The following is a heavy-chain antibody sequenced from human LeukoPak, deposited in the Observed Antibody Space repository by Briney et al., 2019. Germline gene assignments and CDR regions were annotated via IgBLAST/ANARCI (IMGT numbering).Heavy chain of an antibody. CDR1: GFTLSSYG. CDR3: EKDNHSGYTSYAFDI. Sequence: GRSLRLPCAASGFTLSSYGMHWVRQAPGKGLEWVAVISYDGSNKYYADSVKGRFTISRDNSKDTLYLQMNSLRAEDTAVYYCEKDNHSGYTSYAFDIWGQGTMVTVSS. CDR2: ISYDGSNK. J-gene: IGHJ3*02. V-gene: IGHV3-30*18. D-gene: IGHD3-9*01.